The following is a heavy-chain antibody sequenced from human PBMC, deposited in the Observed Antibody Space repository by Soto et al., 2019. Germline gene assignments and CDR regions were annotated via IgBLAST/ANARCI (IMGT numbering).Heavy chain of an antibody. V-gene: IGHV1-69*02. Sequence: QVQLVQSGAEVKKPGSSVKVSCKASGGTFSSYTISWVRQAPGQGLEWMGRIIPILGIANYAQKFQGRVTITADKSTSTAYMELSSLRSEDTALYYCARWATYYDILTGYYTYYYYGMDVW. D-gene: IGHD3-9*01. J-gene: IGHJ6*01. CDR3: ARWATYYDILTGYYTYYYYGMDV. CDR2: IIPILGIA. CDR1: GGTFSSYT.